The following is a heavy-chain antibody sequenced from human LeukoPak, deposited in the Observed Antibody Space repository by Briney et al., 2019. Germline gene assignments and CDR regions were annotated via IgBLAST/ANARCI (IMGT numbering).Heavy chain of an antibody. CDR2: ISSSSSYI. V-gene: IGHV3-21*01. D-gene: IGHD6-19*01. CDR3: AIPSPYSSGWYGGSDH. J-gene: IGHJ4*02. CDR1: GFTFSSYS. Sequence: GGSLGLSCAASGFTFSSYSMNRVRQAPGKGLEWVSSISSSSSYIYYADSVKGRFTISRDNAKNSLYLQMNSLRAGDTAVYYCAIPSPYSSGWYGGSDHWGQGTLVTVSS.